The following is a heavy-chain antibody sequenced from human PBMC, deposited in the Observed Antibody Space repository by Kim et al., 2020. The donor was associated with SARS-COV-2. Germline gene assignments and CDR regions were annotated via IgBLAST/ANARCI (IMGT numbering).Heavy chain of an antibody. Sequence: SVKVSCKASGGTFSSYTISWVRQAPGQGLEWMGRIIPILGIANYAQKFQGRVTITADKSTSTAYMELSSLRSEDTAVYYCASNRYSSSWYCFDPWAREPWSPSPQ. CDR2: IIPILGIA. D-gene: IGHD6-13*01. V-gene: IGHV1-69*02. J-gene: IGHJ5*02. CDR3: ASNRYSSSWYCFDP. CDR1: GGTFSSYT.